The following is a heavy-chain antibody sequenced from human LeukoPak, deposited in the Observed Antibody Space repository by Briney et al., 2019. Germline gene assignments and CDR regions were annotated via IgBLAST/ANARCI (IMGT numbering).Heavy chain of an antibody. CDR3: ARNVLRFLEWFPRGGYYYYYYMDV. D-gene: IGHD3-3*01. CDR2: IYYGGRT. V-gene: IGHV4-39*01. Sequence: SETLSLTCTVSGGSISSYYWGWIRQPPGKGLEWIGSIYYGGRTYYNPSLESRVTISVDMSKNQFSLKLSSVTAADTAVYYCARNVLRFLEWFPRGGYYYYYYMDVWGKGTTVTVSS. J-gene: IGHJ6*03. CDR1: GGSISSYY.